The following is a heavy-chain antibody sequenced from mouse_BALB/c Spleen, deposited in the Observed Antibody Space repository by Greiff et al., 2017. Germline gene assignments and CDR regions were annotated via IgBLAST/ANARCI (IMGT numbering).Heavy chain of an antibody. CDR1: GYSFTGYN. CDR2: IDPYYGGT. D-gene: IGHD1-1*01. CDR3: ARDYYGSSPWYFDV. V-gene: IGHV1-39*01. J-gene: IGHJ1*01. Sequence: EVQRVESGPELEKPGASVKISCKASGYSFTGYNMNWVKQSNGKSLEWIGNIDPYYGGTSYNQKFKGKATLTVDKSSSTAYMQLKSLTSEDSAVYYCARDYYGSSPWYFDVWGAGTTVTVSS.